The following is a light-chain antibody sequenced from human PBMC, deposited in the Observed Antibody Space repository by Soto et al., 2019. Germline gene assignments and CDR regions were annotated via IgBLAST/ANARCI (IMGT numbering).Light chain of an antibody. Sequence: SYELTQPPSVSVAPGQTARITCGGNNIGSKSVHWYQQKPGQAPVLVVYDDRDRPSGIPERFSGSNSGNTATLTISRVEAGDEADYYCQVWDSSSVVFGGGTKVTVL. CDR2: DDR. J-gene: IGLJ2*01. V-gene: IGLV3-21*02. CDR1: NIGSKS. CDR3: QVWDSSSVV.